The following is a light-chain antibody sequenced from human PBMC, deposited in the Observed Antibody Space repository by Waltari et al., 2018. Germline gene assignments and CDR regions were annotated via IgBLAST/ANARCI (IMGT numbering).Light chain of an antibody. CDR1: SSDIGGYNF. CDR2: DVS. CDR3: SSYTNSNIFVL. Sequence: QSALTQPASVSGSLGQSITISCTGTSSDIGGYNFVSWYQQPPGKAPKLMIYDVSNRPSGVSNRFSASKSGNTASLTISGLQTEDEADYYCSSYTNSNIFVLFGGGTKVTVL. V-gene: IGLV2-14*03. J-gene: IGLJ2*01.